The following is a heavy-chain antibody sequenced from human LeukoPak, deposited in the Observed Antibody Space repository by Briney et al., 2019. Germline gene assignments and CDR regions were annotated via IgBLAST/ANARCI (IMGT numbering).Heavy chain of an antibody. CDR3: AKCYSSGYYPHDAFDI. CDR2: ISYDGSNK. D-gene: IGHD3-22*01. CDR1: GFTFSSYG. V-gene: IGHV3-30*18. J-gene: IGHJ3*02. Sequence: SGGSLRLSCAASGFTFSSYGMHWVRQAPGKGLEWVAVISYDGSNKYYADSVKGRFTISRDNSKNTLYLQMNSLRAEDTAVYYCAKCYSSGYYPHDAFDIWGQGTMVTVSS.